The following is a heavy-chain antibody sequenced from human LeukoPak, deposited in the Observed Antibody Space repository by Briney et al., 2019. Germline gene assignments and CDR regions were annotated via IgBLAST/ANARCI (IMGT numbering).Heavy chain of an antibody. CDR3: ARVAEYSSGWYDPFDY. CDR1: GYSFTSYA. V-gene: IGHV7-4-1*02. J-gene: IGHJ4*02. D-gene: IGHD6-19*01. Sequence: GASVTVSCKASGYSFTSYAMYWVRQAPGQGLEWMGWINTNTGNPTYAQGFTGRCVFSLDTSVSTAYLQISSLKAEDTAVYSCARVAEYSSGWYDPFDYWGQGTLVTVSS. CDR2: INTNTGNP.